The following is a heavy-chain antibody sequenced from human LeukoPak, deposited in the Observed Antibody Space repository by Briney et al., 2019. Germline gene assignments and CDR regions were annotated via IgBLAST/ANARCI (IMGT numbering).Heavy chain of an antibody. D-gene: IGHD7-27*01. Sequence: PGGSLRLSCAASGFTFSRYWMHRVRQVPGKGLVWVSRINSDGSTTTYADSVTGRFTVSRDNAKNTQYLQMNSLRVEDTAVYYCARVSTGAWYFDLWGRGTLVTVSS. CDR1: GFTFSRYW. V-gene: IGHV3-74*01. J-gene: IGHJ2*01. CDR3: ARVSTGAWYFDL. CDR2: INSDGSTT.